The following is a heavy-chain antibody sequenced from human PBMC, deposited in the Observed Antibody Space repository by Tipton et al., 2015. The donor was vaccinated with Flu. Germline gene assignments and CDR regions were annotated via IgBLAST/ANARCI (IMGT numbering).Heavy chain of an antibody. D-gene: IGHD3-10*01. CDR2: ILTGGST. V-gene: IGHV4-4*07. CDR3: ARSPSYSGSGIYPYYFDD. J-gene: IGHJ4*02. CDR1: GGSISSYY. Sequence: LRLSCSVSGGSISSYYWSWIRQPAGKGLEWIGRILTGGSTNYNPSLKSRVTMSVGTSKNQFSLKLSSVTAADTAVYYCARSPSYSGSGIYPYYFDDWGQGTLVTVSS.